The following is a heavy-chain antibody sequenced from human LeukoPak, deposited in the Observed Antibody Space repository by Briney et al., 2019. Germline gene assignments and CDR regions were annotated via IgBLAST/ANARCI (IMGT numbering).Heavy chain of an antibody. V-gene: IGHV4-31*03. D-gene: IGHD4-17*01. CDR3: ASRLPTYDYGDYHAFDI. CDR2: IYYSGST. Sequence: SETLSLTCTVSVGSISSGGYYWSWIRQHPGKGLEWIGYIYYSGSTYYNPSLKSRVTISVDTSKNQFSLKLSSVTAADTAVYYCASRLPTYDYGDYHAFDIWGQGTMVTVSS. J-gene: IGHJ3*02. CDR1: VGSISSGGYY.